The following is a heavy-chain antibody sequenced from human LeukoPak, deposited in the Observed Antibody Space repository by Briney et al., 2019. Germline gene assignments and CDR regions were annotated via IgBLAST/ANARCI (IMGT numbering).Heavy chain of an antibody. J-gene: IGHJ6*02. CDR3: ARDGENLTGLPVDYYYYGMDV. CDR2: IIPILGIA. CDR1: GGTFSSYA. D-gene: IGHD3-9*01. Sequence: ASVKVSCKASGGTFSSYAISWERHAPGQGLEWMGRIIPILGIANYAQKFQGRVTITADKSTSTAYMELSSLRSEDTAVYYCARDGENLTGLPVDYYYYGMDVWGQGTTVTVSS. V-gene: IGHV1-69*04.